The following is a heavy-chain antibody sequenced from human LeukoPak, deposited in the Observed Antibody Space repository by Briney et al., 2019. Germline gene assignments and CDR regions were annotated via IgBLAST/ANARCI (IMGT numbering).Heavy chain of an antibody. CDR1: GGSISSGRYY. CDR3: ARGPADHYYYYYYMDV. V-gene: IGHV4-31*03. CDR2: IYYSGST. Sequence: SETLSLTCTVSGGSISSGRYYWNWVRQHPVKGLEWIGYIYYSGSTYSDPSLKSRVTISVDTSKNQFSLKLDSVTAADTAVYYCARGPADHYYYYYYMDVWGKGTTVTVSS. J-gene: IGHJ6*03.